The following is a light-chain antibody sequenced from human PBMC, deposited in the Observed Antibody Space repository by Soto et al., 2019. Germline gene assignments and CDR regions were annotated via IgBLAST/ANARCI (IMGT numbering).Light chain of an antibody. CDR1: QSISSTY. CDR3: HQYGSSPPWT. CDR2: GSS. J-gene: IGKJ1*01. V-gene: IGKV3-20*01. Sequence: EIALTQSPGTLSLSPGERATLSCRASQSISSTYLAWCQQKPGQAPRLLIYGSSNRPSGIPDRFSGGGSRTDFTLTISRLEPEDFAVYYCHQYGSSPPWTFGQGTKVDIK.